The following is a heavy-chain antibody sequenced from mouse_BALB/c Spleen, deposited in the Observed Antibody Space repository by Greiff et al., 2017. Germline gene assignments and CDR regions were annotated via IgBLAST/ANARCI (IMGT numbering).Heavy chain of an antibody. CDR3: VRHGRNSYNSLYYAMDY. D-gene: IGHD2-12*01. CDR2: ISNGGGST. J-gene: IGHJ4*01. CDR1: GFTFSSYT. Sequence: EVKLLESGGGLVQPGGSLKLSCAASGFTFSSYTMSWVRQTPEKRLEWVAYISNGGGSTYYPDTVKGRFTISRDNAKNTLYLQMSSLKSEDTAMYYCVRHGRNSYNSLYYAMDYWGQGTSVTVSS. V-gene: IGHV5-12-2*01.